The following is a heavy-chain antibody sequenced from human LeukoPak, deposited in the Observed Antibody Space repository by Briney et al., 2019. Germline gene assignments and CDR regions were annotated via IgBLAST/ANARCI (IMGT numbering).Heavy chain of an antibody. D-gene: IGHD2-15*01. Sequence: ASVKVSCKASGYTFTSYDINWVRQATGQGLEWMGWMNPNSGNTGYAQKFQGRVTMTRNTSISTAYMELISLRSEDTAVYYCARTALSHCSGGSCYSYYFDYWGQGTLVTVSS. CDR2: MNPNSGNT. CDR1: GYTFTSYD. J-gene: IGHJ4*02. V-gene: IGHV1-8*01. CDR3: ARTALSHCSGGSCYSYYFDY.